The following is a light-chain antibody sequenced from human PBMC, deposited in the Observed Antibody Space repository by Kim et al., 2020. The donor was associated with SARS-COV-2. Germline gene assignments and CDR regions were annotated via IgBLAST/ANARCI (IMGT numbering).Light chain of an antibody. J-gene: IGKJ1*01. V-gene: IGKV1-27*01. Sequence: GDRVTITCRASQDISNDLAWYQQKPGKVPKLLIYTASTLQSGVPARFSGSGSGTDFTLTISSLQPVDVAIYYCQKYNSAPWTFGEGTKV. CDR2: TAS. CDR1: QDISND. CDR3: QKYNSAPWT.